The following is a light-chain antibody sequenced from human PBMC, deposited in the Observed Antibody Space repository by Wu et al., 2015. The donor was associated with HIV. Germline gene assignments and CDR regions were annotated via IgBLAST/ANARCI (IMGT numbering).Light chain of an antibody. Sequence: EVVMTQSPATLSVSPGERATLSCRASQSVSNNLAWYQHRPGQAPRLLIYGASSRATGIPDRFSGSGSGTDFTLTISRLEPEDFAVYYCQQYGSSPRTFGGGTKVEIK. CDR1: QSVSNN. J-gene: IGKJ4*02. CDR3: QQYGSSPRT. V-gene: IGKV3-20*01. CDR2: GAS.